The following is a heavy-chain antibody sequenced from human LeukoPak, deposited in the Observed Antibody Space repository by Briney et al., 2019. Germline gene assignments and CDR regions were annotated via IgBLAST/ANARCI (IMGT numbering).Heavy chain of an antibody. CDR2: ISSSGSTI. CDR3: ARDRNYYYYGMDV. V-gene: IGHV3-48*03. CDR1: GFTFSSYE. Sequence: GGSLRLSCAASGFTFSSYEMNWVRQAPGKGLEWVSYISSSGSTIYYADSVKGRFTISRDNAKNSLYLQVNSLRAEDTAVYYCARDRNYYYYGMDVWGKGTTVTVSS. D-gene: IGHD1-14*01. J-gene: IGHJ6*04.